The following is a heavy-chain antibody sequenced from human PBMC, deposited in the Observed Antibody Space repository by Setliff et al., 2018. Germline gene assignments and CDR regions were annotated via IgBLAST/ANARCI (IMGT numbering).Heavy chain of an antibody. V-gene: IGHV4-38-2*02. D-gene: IGHD3-16*01. CDR3: ARVLSGRGDPPYFDL. J-gene: IGHJ2*01. CDR1: GYSISSGYY. Sequence: SETLSLTCTVSGYSISSGYYWGWIRQPPGKGLEWIGNIYHSGSTYYNPSLKSRVTISVDTPKNQFSLKLSSVTAADTAVYYCARVLSGRGDPPYFDLWGRGTLVTVSS. CDR2: IYHSGST.